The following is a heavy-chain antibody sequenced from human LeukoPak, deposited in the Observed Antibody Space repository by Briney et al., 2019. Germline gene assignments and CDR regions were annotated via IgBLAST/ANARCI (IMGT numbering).Heavy chain of an antibody. CDR3: AEEPYGDYGLVLGY. D-gene: IGHD4-17*01. J-gene: IGHJ4*02. CDR1: GFTFKNYA. V-gene: IGHV3-23*01. Sequence: GGSLRLSCAASGFTFKNYAMNWGRQAPGKGLGWVSAISGSGGSTYYADSVKGRFTISRDNSKNMLYLQMHSLRAEDTALYYCAEEPYGDYGLVLGYWGQGTLVTVSS. CDR2: ISGSGGST.